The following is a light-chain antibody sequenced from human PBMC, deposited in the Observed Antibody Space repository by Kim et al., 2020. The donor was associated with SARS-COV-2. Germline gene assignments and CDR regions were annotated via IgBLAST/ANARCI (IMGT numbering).Light chain of an antibody. CDR3: QKYNDWRTGDT. CDR1: QSISSN. V-gene: IGKV3-15*01. Sequence: EIVMTQSPVTLSVSPGDTATLSCRASQSISSNLAWYQLKPGRAPTLLIYGASTRATGIPARFSGSGSGTEFNLTITSLQSEDFAIYYCQKYNDWRTGDTFGQGTKLE. J-gene: IGKJ2*01. CDR2: GAS.